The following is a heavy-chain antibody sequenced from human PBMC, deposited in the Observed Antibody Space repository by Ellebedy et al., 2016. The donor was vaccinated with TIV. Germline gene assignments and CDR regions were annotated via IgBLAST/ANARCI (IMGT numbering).Heavy chain of an antibody. J-gene: IGHJ4*02. Sequence: PGGSLRLSCAASGFTFSSYGMSWVRQAPGKGLEWVSSISSSGSYLYYADSVKGRFTISRDNAKNSLYLQMNSLRVDDTAVYYCATSRARVYWGQGTLVTVSS. CDR3: ATSRARVY. CDR1: GFTFSSYG. CDR2: ISSSGSYL. V-gene: IGHV3-21*01.